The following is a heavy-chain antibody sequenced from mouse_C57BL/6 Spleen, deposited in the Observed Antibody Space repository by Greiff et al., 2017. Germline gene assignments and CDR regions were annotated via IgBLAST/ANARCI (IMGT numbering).Heavy chain of an antibody. CDR3: ARSNYWYFDV. D-gene: IGHD2-5*01. CDR1: GYSFTGYY. Sequence: VQLQQSGPELVKPGASVKISCKASGYSFTGYYMNWVKQSPEKSLEWIGEINPSTGGTTYNQKFKAKATLTVDKSSSTAYMQLKSLTSEDSAVYYGARSNYWYFDVWGTGTTVTVAS. J-gene: IGHJ1*03. CDR2: INPSTGGT. V-gene: IGHV1-42*01.